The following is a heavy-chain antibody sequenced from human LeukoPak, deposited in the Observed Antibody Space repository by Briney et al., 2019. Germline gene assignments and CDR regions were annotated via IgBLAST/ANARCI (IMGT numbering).Heavy chain of an antibody. CDR2: IKEDGSES. D-gene: IGHD5-12*01. Sequence: GGSLRLSCAVSGFTFSSDWMTWVRQAPGKGLEWVANIKEDGSESYYVDSVKGRFTISRDNTKNSLYLQMNSLRAEDTAVYYCARFPRDPWRFDYWGQGTLVTVSS. CDR1: GFTFSSDW. CDR3: ARFPRDPWRFDY. J-gene: IGHJ4*02. V-gene: IGHV3-7*03.